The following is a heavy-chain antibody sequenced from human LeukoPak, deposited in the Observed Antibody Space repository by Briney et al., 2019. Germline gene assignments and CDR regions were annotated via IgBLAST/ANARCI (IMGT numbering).Heavy chain of an antibody. CDR3: AKRAIWYGDAFDI. CDR2: IYSGGST. CDR1: GFTVSSNY. J-gene: IGHJ3*02. D-gene: IGHD6-13*01. Sequence: GGSLRLSCAASGFTVSSNYMSWVRQAPGKGLEWVAVIYSGGSTYYADSVRGRFTISRDNSKNTLYLQMNSLRAEDTAVYYCAKRAIWYGDAFDIWGQGTMVTVSS. V-gene: IGHV3-66*01.